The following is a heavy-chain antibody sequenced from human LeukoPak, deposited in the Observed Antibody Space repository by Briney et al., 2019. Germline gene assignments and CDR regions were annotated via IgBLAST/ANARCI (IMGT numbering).Heavy chain of an antibody. D-gene: IGHD6-19*01. CDR3: ANRVGWLGPPPDY. CDR1: GYSLSKYA. CDR2: ISGGGVNT. Sequence: GGSLRLSRAASGYSLSKYAMYGGPQSPGKGLEWGSGISGGGVNTYYADSVRGRFAICRDTCKNTLYLQMNSLRAEDTAVYYCANRVGWLGPPPDYWGQGTLVTASS. V-gene: IGHV3-23*01. J-gene: IGHJ4*02.